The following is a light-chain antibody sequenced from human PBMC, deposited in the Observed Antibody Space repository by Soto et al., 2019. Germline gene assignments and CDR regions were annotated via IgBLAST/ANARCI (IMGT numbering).Light chain of an antibody. Sequence: QSVLTQPPSVSGAPGQRVTISCTGSSSNIGAGYDVHWYQQLPGTAPKLLIYCNSNRPSGVPDRFSGSKSGTSASLAITGLQAEDEADYSCQSYDSSLSGSVVFGGGTKVTVL. CDR3: QSYDSSLSGSVV. J-gene: IGLJ2*01. CDR1: SSNIGAGYD. V-gene: IGLV1-40*01. CDR2: CNS.